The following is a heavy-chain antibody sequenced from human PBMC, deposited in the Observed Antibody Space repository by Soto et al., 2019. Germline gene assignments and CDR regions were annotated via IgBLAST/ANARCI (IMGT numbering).Heavy chain of an antibody. V-gene: IGHV3-43*01. CDR3: AKDRGAGISPDYGGSYSEYYGMDG. J-gene: IGHJ6*04. D-gene: IGHD1-26*01. Sequence: PGGSLRLSCAASGFTFDDYTMHWVRQAPGKGLEWVSLISWDGGSTYYADSVKGRLTISRDNSKNSLYLQMNSLRTEDTALYYCAKDRGAGISPDYGGSYSEYYGMDGWGKGTTVTVAS. CDR2: ISWDGGST. CDR1: GFTFDDYT.